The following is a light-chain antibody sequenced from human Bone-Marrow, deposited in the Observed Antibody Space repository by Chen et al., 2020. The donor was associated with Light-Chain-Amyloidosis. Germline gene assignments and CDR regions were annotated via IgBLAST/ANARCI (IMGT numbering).Light chain of an antibody. Sequence: DIQMTQSPFSLSASVGDRVTITCRASQSINTALNWYQQKTGKATKLLIYAASILQSGVPSRFSGSGSGTAFTLTISGLQPEDLATYYCQQSYSTQTFGQGTKVEIK. J-gene: IGKJ1*01. CDR2: AAS. V-gene: IGKV1-39*01. CDR1: QSINTA. CDR3: QQSYSTQT.